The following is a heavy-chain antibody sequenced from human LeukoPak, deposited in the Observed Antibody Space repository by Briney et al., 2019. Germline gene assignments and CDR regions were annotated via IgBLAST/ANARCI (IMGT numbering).Heavy chain of an antibody. J-gene: IGHJ4*02. V-gene: IGHV4-61*01. CDR1: GGSVSSGSYN. Sequence: PSETLPLTCTVSGGSVSSGSYNWSWIRQPPGQGLEWIGYIYYSGTTNYNPSLKSRVTILVYTSKNQFSLNLSSVTAADTAVYYCARRGIAAAGYDDGGQGTLVTVSS. CDR2: IYYSGTT. CDR3: ARRGIAAAGYDD. D-gene: IGHD6-13*01.